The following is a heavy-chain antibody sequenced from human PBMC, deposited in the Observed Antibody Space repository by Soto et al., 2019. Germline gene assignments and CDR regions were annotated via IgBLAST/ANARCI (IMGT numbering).Heavy chain of an antibody. J-gene: IGHJ4*02. Sequence: SETLSLTCTVSGGSISSGGYYWSWIRQHPGKGLEWIGYIYYSGSTYYNPSLKSRVTISVDTSKNQFSLKLSSVTAADTAVYYCASLESGYSSSWYQNSWGQGTLVT. V-gene: IGHV4-31*02. CDR2: IYYSGST. CDR3: ASLESGYSSSWYQNS. CDR1: GGSISSGGYY. D-gene: IGHD6-13*01.